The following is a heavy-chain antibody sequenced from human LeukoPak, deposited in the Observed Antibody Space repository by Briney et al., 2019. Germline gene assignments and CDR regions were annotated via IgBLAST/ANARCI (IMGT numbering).Heavy chain of an antibody. CDR1: GFTFDDYA. Sequence: GGSLRLSCAASGFTFDDYAMHWVRQVPGKGLEWVSGISWNSGNIGYADSMKGRFTISRDNAKNSLYLQMNSLRAEDTALYYCAKDTGYGSGSYPSLDYWGQGTLVTVSS. CDR3: AKDTGYGSGSYPSLDY. J-gene: IGHJ4*02. D-gene: IGHD3-10*01. CDR2: ISWNSGNI. V-gene: IGHV3-9*01.